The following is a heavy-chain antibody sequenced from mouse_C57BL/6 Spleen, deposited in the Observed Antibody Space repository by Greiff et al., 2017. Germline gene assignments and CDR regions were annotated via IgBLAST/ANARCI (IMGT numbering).Heavy chain of an antibody. J-gene: IGHJ2*01. Sequence: QVQLQQSGAELVRPGSSVKLSCKASGYTFTSYWMHWVKQRPIQGLEWIGNIDPSDSETHYNQKFKDKATLTVDKSSSTAYMQLSSLTSEDSAVYYCARGTTDYFDYWGQGTTLTVSS. CDR3: ARGTTDYFDY. D-gene: IGHD1-1*01. CDR1: GYTFTSYW. V-gene: IGHV1-52*01. CDR2: IDPSDSET.